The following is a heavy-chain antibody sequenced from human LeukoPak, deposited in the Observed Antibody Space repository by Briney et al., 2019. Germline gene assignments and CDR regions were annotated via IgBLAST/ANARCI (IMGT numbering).Heavy chain of an antibody. V-gene: IGHV3-21*01. Sequence: GXLRLSCAASGFTFSSHSMNWVSQAQGKGMEWVSYISSSSSYKYYADSVKGGFTISRDNANNSLYLQMNSLIAEDTAVYYCAREWLYYYDSSGYYYGSEYFQHWGQGTLVTVSS. CDR3: AREWLYYYDSSGYYYGSEYFQH. J-gene: IGHJ1*01. D-gene: IGHD3-22*01. CDR1: GFTFSSHS. CDR2: ISSSSSYK.